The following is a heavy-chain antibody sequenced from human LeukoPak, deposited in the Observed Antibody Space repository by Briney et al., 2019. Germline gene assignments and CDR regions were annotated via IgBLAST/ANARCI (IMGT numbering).Heavy chain of an antibody. CDR1: GGSISSYY. CDR3: ARGRTFTFGGVIGRSYWYFDL. Sequence: SETLSLTCTVSGGSISSYYWSWIRQPPGKGLEWIGEINHSGSTNYNPSLKSRVTISVDTSKNQFSLKLSSVTAADTAVYYCARGRTFTFGGVIGRSYWYFDLWGRGTLVTVSS. D-gene: IGHD3-16*02. V-gene: IGHV4-34*01. J-gene: IGHJ2*01. CDR2: INHSGST.